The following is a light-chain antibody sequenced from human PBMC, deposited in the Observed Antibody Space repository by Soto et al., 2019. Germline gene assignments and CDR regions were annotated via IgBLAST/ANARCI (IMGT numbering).Light chain of an antibody. V-gene: IGLV2-14*01. Sequence: TGTSSDVGGYNYVSWYQQHPGKAPKLMIYEVSNRPSGVSNRFSGSKSGNTASLTISGLQAEDEADYYCSSYTSSSTLEVFGTGTKLTVL. CDR3: SSYTSSSTLEV. CDR2: EVS. J-gene: IGLJ1*01. CDR1: SSDVGGYNY.